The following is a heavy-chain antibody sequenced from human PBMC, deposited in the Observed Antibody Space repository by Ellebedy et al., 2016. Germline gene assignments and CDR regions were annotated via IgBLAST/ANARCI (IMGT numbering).Heavy chain of an antibody. Sequence: SETLSLXXTVSGGSISSYYWSWIRQPPGKGLEWIGYIYYSGSTNYNPSLKSRVTISVDTSKNQFSLKLSSVTAADTAVYYCARRAWAVGAFDIWGQGTRVTVSS. CDR1: GGSISSYY. CDR2: IYYSGST. D-gene: IGHD1-26*01. CDR3: ARRAWAVGAFDI. J-gene: IGHJ3*02. V-gene: IGHV4-59*01.